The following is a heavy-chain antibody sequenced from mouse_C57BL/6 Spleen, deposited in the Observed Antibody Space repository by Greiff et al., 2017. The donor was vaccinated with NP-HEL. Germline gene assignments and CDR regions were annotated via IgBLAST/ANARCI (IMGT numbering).Heavy chain of an antibody. D-gene: IGHD2-1*01. CDR3: ARQDYGNWYFDV. CDR2: ISNLAYSL. CDR1: GFTFSDYG. V-gene: IGHV5-15*01. J-gene: IGHJ1*03. Sequence: EVKLVESGGGLVQPGGSLKLSCAASGFTFSDYGMAWVRQAPRKGPEWVAFISNLAYSLYYADTVTGRFTISRENAKNTLYLEMSSLRSEDTAMYYCARQDYGNWYFDVWGTGTTVTVAS.